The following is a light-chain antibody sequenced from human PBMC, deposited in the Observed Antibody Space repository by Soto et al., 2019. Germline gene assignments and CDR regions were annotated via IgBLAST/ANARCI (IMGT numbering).Light chain of an antibody. V-gene: IGKV3-20*01. Sequence: EIVLTQSSGTLSLSPGERATLSFRASQSISSNYLAWYQQQPGQAPLPLIYGASSRATGIPDRFRGSGSGKDLTLTISRLEPEDFAVYYCQHYGSSPYTCGQGTKLEIK. CDR1: QSISSNY. CDR2: GAS. CDR3: QHYGSSPYT. J-gene: IGKJ2*01.